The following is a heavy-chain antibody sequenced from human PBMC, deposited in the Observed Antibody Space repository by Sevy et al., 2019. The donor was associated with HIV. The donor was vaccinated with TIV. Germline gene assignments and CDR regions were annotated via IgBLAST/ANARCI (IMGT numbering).Heavy chain of an antibody. CDR1: GFNFSTSS. CDR2: ISSSSATI. J-gene: IGHJ3*02. CDR3: ARNYYDSSGYYFGGNPFDI. Sequence: GGSLRLSCAASGFNFSTSSMNWLRQAPGGGLEWLSYISSSSATIYYTDSVKGRFTISRDNAKNSLYLQMTTLRDEDTAVYYCARNYYDSSGYYFGGNPFDIWGQGTMVIVSS. V-gene: IGHV3-48*02. D-gene: IGHD3-22*01.